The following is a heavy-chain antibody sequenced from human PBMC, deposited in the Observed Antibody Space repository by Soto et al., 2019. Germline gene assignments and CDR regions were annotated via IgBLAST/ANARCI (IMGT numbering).Heavy chain of an antibody. CDR1: GFTFSSYG. Sequence: PGGSLRLSCAASGFTFSSYGMHWVRQAPGKGLEWVAVISYDGSNKYYADSVKGRFTISRDNSKNTLYLQMNSLRAEDTAVYYCAKDHLEWLLYSTFRPHPVNYYYYGMDVWGQGTTVTVSS. CDR2: ISYDGSNK. D-gene: IGHD3-3*01. V-gene: IGHV3-30*18. CDR3: AKDHLEWLLYSTFRPHPVNYYYYGMDV. J-gene: IGHJ6*02.